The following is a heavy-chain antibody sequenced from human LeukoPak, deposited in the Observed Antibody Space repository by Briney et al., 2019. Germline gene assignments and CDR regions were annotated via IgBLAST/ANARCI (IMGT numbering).Heavy chain of an antibody. CDR2: ISGSGGST. CDR3: ARAPLLLRYGTAMVFGAFDI. CDR1: GFTFSSYA. D-gene: IGHD5-18*01. J-gene: IGHJ3*02. Sequence: PGGSLRLSCAASGFTFSSYAMSWVRQAPGKGLEWVSAISGSGGSTYYADSVKGRFTISRDNSKNTLYLQMNSLRAEDTAVYYCARAPLLLRYGTAMVFGAFDIWGQGTMVTVSS. V-gene: IGHV3-23*01.